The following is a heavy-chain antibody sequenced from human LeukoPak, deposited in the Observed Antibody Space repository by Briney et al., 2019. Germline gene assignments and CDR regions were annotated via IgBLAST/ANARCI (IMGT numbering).Heavy chain of an antibody. CDR2: FDPEDGET. CDR3: ARRSMGTYYYDSSGYYYAGMDY. CDR1: GYTLTELS. Sequence: GASVKVSCKVSGYTLTELSMHWVRQAPGKGLEWMGGFDPEDGETIYAQKFQGRVTMTEDTSTDTAYMELSSLRSEDTAVYYCARRSMGTYYYDSSGYYYAGMDYWGQGTLVTVSS. V-gene: IGHV1-24*01. D-gene: IGHD3-22*01. J-gene: IGHJ4*02.